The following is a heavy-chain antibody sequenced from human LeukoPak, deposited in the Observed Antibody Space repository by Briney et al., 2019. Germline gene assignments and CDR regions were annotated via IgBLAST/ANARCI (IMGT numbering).Heavy chain of an antibody. V-gene: IGHV3-9*01. J-gene: IGHJ4*02. Sequence: GGSLRLSCAASGFTFDDYAMHWVRQAPGKGLAWVSGISWNSGSIGYADSVKGRFTISRDNAKNSLYLQMNSLRAEDTALYYCAKGPNYYGSGSYFLYYFDYWGQGTLVTVSS. CDR1: GFTFDDYA. CDR2: ISWNSGSI. CDR3: AKGPNYYGSGSYFLYYFDY. D-gene: IGHD3-10*01.